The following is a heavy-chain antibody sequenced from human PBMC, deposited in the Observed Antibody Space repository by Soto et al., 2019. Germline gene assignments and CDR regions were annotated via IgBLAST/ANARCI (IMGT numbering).Heavy chain of an antibody. D-gene: IGHD3-22*01. CDR1: GGTFSSYA. J-gene: IGHJ4*02. V-gene: IGHV1-69*13. Sequence: SVKVSCKASGGTFSSYAISWVRQAPGQGLEWMGGIIPIFGTANYAQKFQGRVTITADESTSTAYMELSSLRSEDTAVYYCARPRRGYYYDSSGYSHFDYWGQGTLVTVSS. CDR3: ARPRRGYYYDSSGYSHFDY. CDR2: IIPIFGTA.